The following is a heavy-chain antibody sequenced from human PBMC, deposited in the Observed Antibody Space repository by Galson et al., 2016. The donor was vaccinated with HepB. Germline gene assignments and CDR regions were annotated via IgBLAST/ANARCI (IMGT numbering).Heavy chain of an antibody. V-gene: IGHV4-39*01. D-gene: IGHD1-1*01. CDR2: VYFSGST. Sequence: SETLSLTCTVSGGSISNNSDYWGWIRQPPGKGLEWIGGVYFSGSTHYNPSLKSRVTISVDTSKNPFSLKLSSVTAADTAIYYCARVEQQPTGFAPWGQGTLVTVSS. CDR3: ARVEQQPTGFAP. J-gene: IGHJ5*02. CDR1: GGSISNNSDY.